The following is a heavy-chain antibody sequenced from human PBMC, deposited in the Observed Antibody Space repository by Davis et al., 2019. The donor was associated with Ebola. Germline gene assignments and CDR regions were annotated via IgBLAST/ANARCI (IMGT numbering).Heavy chain of an antibody. D-gene: IGHD6-19*01. CDR2: ISSSGSTI. V-gene: IGHV3-48*04. Sequence: GGSLRLSCAASGFSFNTYGMNWVRQAPGKGLEWVSYISSSGSTIYYADSVKGRFTISRDNAKNSLYLQMNSLRAEDTAVYYCARDRSGWDTLGYYYYYGMDVWGQGTTVTVSS. CDR1: GFSFNTYG. CDR3: ARDRSGWDTLGYYYYYGMDV. J-gene: IGHJ6*02.